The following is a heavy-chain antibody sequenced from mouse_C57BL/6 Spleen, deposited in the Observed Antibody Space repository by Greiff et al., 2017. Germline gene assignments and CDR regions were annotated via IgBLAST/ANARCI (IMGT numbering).Heavy chain of an antibody. Sequence: EVQLQESGGDLVKPGGSLKLSCAASGFTFSSYGMSWVRQTPDKRLEWVGAISSGGSYTYYPDSVKGRITISRDNAKNTLYLQMSRLQSEAIAMYDCARHGGDGDFDYWGQGTTLTVSS. CDR3: ARHGGDGDFDY. CDR2: ISSGGSYT. D-gene: IGHD1-2*01. V-gene: IGHV5-6*01. CDR1: GFTFSSYG. J-gene: IGHJ2*01.